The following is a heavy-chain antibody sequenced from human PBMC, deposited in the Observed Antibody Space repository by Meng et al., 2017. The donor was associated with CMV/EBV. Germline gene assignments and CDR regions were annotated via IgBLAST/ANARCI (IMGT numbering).Heavy chain of an antibody. V-gene: IGHV3-9*01. J-gene: IGHJ5*02. CDR3: AKAAARSWFDP. CDR2: ISWNSGSI. Sequence: SLKISCAASGFTFDDYAMYWVRQAPGKGLEWVSGISWNSGSIGYADSVKGRFTISRDNAKNSLYLQMNGLRAEDTALYYCAKAAARSWFDPWGQGTLVTVSS. CDR1: GFTFDDYA. D-gene: IGHD6-6*01.